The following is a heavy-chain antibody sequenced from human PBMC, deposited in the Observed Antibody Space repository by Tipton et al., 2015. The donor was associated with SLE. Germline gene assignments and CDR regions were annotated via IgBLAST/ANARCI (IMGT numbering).Heavy chain of an antibody. V-gene: IGHV4-34*01. D-gene: IGHD6-19*01. CDR3: ARSAVAGTFDY. CDR1: GGSFSGYY. Sequence: GLVKPSETLSLTCTVYGGSFSGYYWSWIRQPPGKGLEWIGEINHGGSTNYNPSLKSRVTVSVDTSKNQSSLKLSSVTAADTAVYYCARSAVAGTFDYWGQGTLVTVSS. J-gene: IGHJ4*02. CDR2: INHGGST.